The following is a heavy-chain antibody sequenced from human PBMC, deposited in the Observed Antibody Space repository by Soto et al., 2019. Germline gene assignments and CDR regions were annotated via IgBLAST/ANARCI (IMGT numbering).Heavy chain of an antibody. D-gene: IGHD2-2*01. J-gene: IGHJ4*02. CDR2: MNPNSGKT. Sequence: ASVKVSCKASGYTFTSYDINWVRQATGQGLEWMGWMNPNSGKTGYAQKFQGRVTITTNNSTSTAYMELSSLRSEDTAVYYCARNDQYCSSTSCYSLFDYWGQGTLVTVSS. CDR3: ARNDQYCSSTSCYSLFDY. CDR1: GYTFTSYD. V-gene: IGHV1-8*01.